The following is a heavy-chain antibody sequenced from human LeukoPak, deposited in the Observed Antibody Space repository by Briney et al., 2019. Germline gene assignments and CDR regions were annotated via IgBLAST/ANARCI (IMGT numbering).Heavy chain of an antibody. CDR3: ARDANYYGSGSYSYYFDY. CDR2: INPSGGST. CDR1: GYTFTSYY. Sequence: ASVKVSCKASGYTFTSYYMHWVRQAPGQGLEWMGIINPSGGSTSYAQKFQGRVTMTRDTSTSTVYMEQSSLRSEDTAVYYCARDANYYGSGSYSYYFDYWGQGTLVTVSS. D-gene: IGHD3-10*01. J-gene: IGHJ4*02. V-gene: IGHV1-46*01.